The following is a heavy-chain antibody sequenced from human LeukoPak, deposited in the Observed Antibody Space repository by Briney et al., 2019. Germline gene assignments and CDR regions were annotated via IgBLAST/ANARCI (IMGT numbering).Heavy chain of an antibody. D-gene: IGHD1-26*01. CDR1: GFTFSSNA. Sequence: PGGSLRLSCAASGFTFSSNAMSWVRQAPGKGLEWVSIISGSGGSTYYADSVKGRFTISRDNSKNTLYLQMNSLRAEDTAVYYCAKDVVGAINCFDYWGQGTLVTVSS. V-gene: IGHV3-23*01. CDR3: AKDVVGAINCFDY. J-gene: IGHJ4*02. CDR2: ISGSGGST.